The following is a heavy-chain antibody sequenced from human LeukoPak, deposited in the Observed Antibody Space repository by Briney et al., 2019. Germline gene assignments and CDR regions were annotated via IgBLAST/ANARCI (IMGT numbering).Heavy chain of an antibody. CDR3: ATWGKGWDPFFDY. D-gene: IGHD6-19*01. CDR1: GYTLTELS. CDR2: FDPEDDET. V-gene: IGHV1-24*01. Sequence: ASVKVSCNVSGYTLTELSMHWVRQAPGKGLEWMGGFDPEDDETVSAQKFQGRVTMTEDTSTDTAYMELSSRRSDDTAVYYCATWGKGWDPFFDYWGQGTLVIVSS. J-gene: IGHJ4*02.